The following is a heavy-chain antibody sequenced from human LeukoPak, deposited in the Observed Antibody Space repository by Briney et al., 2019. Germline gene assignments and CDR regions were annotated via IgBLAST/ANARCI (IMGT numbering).Heavy chain of an antibody. CDR2: IYSGGST. J-gene: IGHJ4*02. D-gene: IGHD2-15*01. Sequence: GGSLRLSCAAYGFTVSSNYMSWVRQAPGKGLEWVSVIYSGGSTYYADSVKGRFTISRDNSKNTLYLQMNSLRAEDTAVYYCAREVESCIDYWGQGTLVTVSS. V-gene: IGHV3-66*01. CDR3: AREVESCIDY. CDR1: GFTVSSNY.